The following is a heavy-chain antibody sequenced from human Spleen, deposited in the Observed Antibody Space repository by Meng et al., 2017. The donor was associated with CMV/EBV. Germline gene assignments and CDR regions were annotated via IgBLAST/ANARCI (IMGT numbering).Heavy chain of an antibody. CDR3: ARDSRQGWRVGVNYYGMDV. V-gene: IGHV1-18*01. CDR1: GHTFNSYG. CDR2: ISSYNSNT. D-gene: IGHD3-10*01. J-gene: IGHJ6*02. Sequence: ASVKVSCKVSGHTFNSYGITWVRQAPGQGLEWVGWISSYNSNTNYAQKYLGRVTLTTDTSTSIAYMELRSLRSDDTAVYYCARDSRQGWRVGVNYYGMDVWGQGTTVTVSS.